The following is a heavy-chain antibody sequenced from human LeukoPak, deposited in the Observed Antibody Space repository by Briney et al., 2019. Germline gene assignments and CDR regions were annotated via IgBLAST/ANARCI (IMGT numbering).Heavy chain of an antibody. V-gene: IGHV1-2*02. CDR2: INPNSGGT. CDR3: ASGASIGYNFFAPRYYFDY. Sequence: ASVKVSCKASGYTFTGYYMHWVRQAPGQGLEWMGWINPNSGGTNYAQKFQGRVTMTRDTSISTAYMELSRLRSDDTAVYYCASGASIGYNFFAPRYYFDYWGQGTLVTVSS. CDR1: GYTFTGYY. J-gene: IGHJ4*02. D-gene: IGHD5-24*01.